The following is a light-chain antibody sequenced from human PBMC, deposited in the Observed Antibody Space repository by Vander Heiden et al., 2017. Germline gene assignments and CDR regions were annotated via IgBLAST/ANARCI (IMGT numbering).Light chain of an antibody. Sequence: DIVMTQSPDSLAVSLGERATINCKSSQSVLYSSNNKNYLAWYQQKPGQPPKLLIYWASTRESGVPGRFSGSGSGTDFTLTISSLQAEDVAVYYCQQYYSPWTFGQGTKVEIK. CDR3: QQYYSPWT. CDR1: QSVLYSSNNKNY. V-gene: IGKV4-1*01. J-gene: IGKJ1*01. CDR2: WAS.